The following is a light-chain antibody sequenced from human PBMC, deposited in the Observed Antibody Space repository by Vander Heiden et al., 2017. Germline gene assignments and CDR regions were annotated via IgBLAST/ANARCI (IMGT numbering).Light chain of an antibody. V-gene: IGKV3-20*01. Sequence: EIVSTQSPGTPSLSPGERAIISCRASLSVSSNYLAWYQQKPGQAPRLLIYGAVSRATGIPDRFSGSASGTDFALTISRLEPEDFAVYYCQQYSMSPLTFGGGTKVEIK. J-gene: IGKJ4*01. CDR1: LSVSSNY. CDR3: QQYSMSPLT. CDR2: GAV.